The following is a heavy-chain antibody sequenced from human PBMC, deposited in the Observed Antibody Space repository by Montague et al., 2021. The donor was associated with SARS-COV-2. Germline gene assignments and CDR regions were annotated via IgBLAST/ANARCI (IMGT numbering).Heavy chain of an antibody. CDR2: IYYTGAT. D-gene: IGHD3-22*01. CDR3: VRGGSGYSFDS. Sequence: SETLSLTCSLSGGSIRHYYWSWIRQSPGKGLEWIGYIYYTGATSYTPSLRRRVAVSEDASKEQFSLRLSSVTAADTAMYFCVRGGSGYSFDSWGQGIQVTVSS. CDR1: GGSIRHYY. V-gene: IGHV4-59*13. J-gene: IGHJ4*02.